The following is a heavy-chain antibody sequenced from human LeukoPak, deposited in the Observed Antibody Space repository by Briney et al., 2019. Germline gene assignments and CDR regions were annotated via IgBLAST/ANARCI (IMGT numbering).Heavy chain of an antibody. J-gene: IGHJ6*02. CDR1: GFTFSSYW. CDR2: IKQDGSEK. Sequence: GGSLRLSCAASGFTFSSYWMSWVRQAPGKGLEWVANIKQDGSEKYYVDSVKGRFTISRDNAKNSLYLQMNSLRAEDTAVYYCAREFGRPKWCMDVWGQGTTVTVSS. D-gene: IGHD2-8*01. CDR3: AREFGRPKWCMDV. V-gene: IGHV3-7*01.